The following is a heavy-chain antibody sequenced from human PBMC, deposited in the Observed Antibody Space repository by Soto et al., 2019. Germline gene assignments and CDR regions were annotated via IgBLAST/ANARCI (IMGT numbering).Heavy chain of an antibody. CDR1: GGSVRSGSYY. D-gene: IGHD3-9*01. CDR3: ARQMRGPIPYFGWLSPVTS. CDR2: IYYSGGT. Sequence: SETLSLTCTVSGGSVRSGSYYWSWIRQPPGKGLEWIGYIYYSGGTNYNPSLKSRLTMSVDTSKNQSSLRLSSVTAADAAVYFCARQMRGPIPYFGWLSPVTSWGQGTQVTVSS. V-gene: IGHV4-61*01. J-gene: IGHJ4*02.